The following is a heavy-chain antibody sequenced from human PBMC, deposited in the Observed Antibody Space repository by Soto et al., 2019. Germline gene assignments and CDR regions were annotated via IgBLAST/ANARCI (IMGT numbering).Heavy chain of an antibody. CDR3: ARVLVLDY. D-gene: IGHD2-8*02. CDR2: ISGGSGNT. V-gene: IGHV1-3*01. Sequence: ASVKVSCKASGNTFTSYTIHWIRQALGQRLEWMGWISGGSGNTKYSQKFQGRVTITRDTSASTDYVELSSLRSEDTDVYYCARVLVLDYWGQGTLVTVSS. CDR1: GNTFTSYT. J-gene: IGHJ4*02.